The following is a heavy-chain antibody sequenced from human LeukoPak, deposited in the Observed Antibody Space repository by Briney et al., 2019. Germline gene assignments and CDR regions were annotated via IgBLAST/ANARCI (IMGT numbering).Heavy chain of an antibody. CDR1: GYTFTGYY. Sequence: ASVKVSCKASGYTFTGYYMHWVRQAPGQGLEWMGWINPNSGGTNYAQKFQGRVTMTRDTSTGTIYMEMTSLRSDDTAIYYCARGGTVLRPNSPYDYWGQGTLVTVSS. V-gene: IGHV1-2*02. D-gene: IGHD4-17*01. CDR3: ARGGTVLRPNSPYDY. J-gene: IGHJ4*02. CDR2: INPNSGGT.